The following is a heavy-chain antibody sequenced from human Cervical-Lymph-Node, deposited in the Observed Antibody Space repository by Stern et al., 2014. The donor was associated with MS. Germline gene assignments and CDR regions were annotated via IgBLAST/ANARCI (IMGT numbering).Heavy chain of an antibody. CDR2: IVRIFGTA. Sequence: VQLVQSGAEVKTPGSSVKVSCKTSGDTFSSYAISWVRQGPGQGLEWMGGIVRIFGTANYAEKFQGRVTITADVSTNTAYMELSRLGSDDTAVYYCARDSTTGMDVWGQGTTVTVSS. CDR3: ARDSTTGMDV. J-gene: IGHJ6*02. CDR1: GDTFSSYA. V-gene: IGHV1-69*01. D-gene: IGHD1-1*01.